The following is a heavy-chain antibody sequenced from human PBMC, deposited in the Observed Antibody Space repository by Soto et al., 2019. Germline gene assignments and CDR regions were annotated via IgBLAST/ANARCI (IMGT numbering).Heavy chain of an antibody. J-gene: IGHJ5*02. Sequence: ASETLSLTCTVTGGSVSNHYWSWIRQPPGKGLEWIGYVSYMGTTYYNPSLKSRVTISLDTSKNQFSLKLSSVTAADTAVYYCARSVFPWGQGTLVTVSS. CDR3: ARSVFP. V-gene: IGHV4-59*06. CDR2: VSYMGTT. CDR1: GGSVSNHY.